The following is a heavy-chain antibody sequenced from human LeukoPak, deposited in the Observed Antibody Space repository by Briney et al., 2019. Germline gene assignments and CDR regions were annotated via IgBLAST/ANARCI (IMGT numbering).Heavy chain of an antibody. V-gene: IGHV4-39*07. D-gene: IGHD5-18*01. Sequence: SETLSLTCTVSGGSISSSSYYWGWIRQPPGKGLEWIGSIYYSGSTYYNTSLKSRVTISVDTSKNQFSLKLSSVTAADTAVYYCARGHVDTAMFLDYWGQGTLVTVSS. J-gene: IGHJ4*02. CDR1: GGSISSSSYY. CDR2: IYYSGST. CDR3: ARGHVDTAMFLDY.